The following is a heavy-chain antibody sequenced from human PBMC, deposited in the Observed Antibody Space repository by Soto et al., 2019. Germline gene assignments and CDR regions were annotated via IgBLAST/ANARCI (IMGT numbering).Heavy chain of an antibody. V-gene: IGHV1-69*19. Sequence: QVQLVQSGAEMKKPGSSVKVSCQSSGGTFNTYAMHWVRQAPGQGPEWMGDISPMFGAANYAPKFQGRVTITEDESTGTSYIQLSSLTSEDTALYFCAREVQVYTPAFVYWGQGTLVTVSS. CDR2: ISPMFGAA. CDR3: AREVQVYTPAFVY. CDR1: GGTFNTYA. J-gene: IGHJ4*02.